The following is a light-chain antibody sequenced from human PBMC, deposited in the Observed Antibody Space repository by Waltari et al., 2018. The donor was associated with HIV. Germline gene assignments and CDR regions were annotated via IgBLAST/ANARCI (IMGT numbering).Light chain of an antibody. CDR2: EVT. Sequence: QSALTQPASVHGSPGQSITTSCTGTRSALGGYNYVLWYQHHPGKAPKLMIYEVTNRPSGVSNRFSGSESGNTASLTISGRQSEDEADYYCSSYTSSTTLQWVFGGGTKLTVL. CDR1: RSALGGYNY. J-gene: IGLJ3*02. V-gene: IGLV2-14*01. CDR3: SSYTSSTTLQWV.